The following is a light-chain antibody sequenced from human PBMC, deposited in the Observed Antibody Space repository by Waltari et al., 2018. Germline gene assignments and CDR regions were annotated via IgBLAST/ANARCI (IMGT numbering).Light chain of an antibody. CDR2: DAS. J-gene: IGKJ5*01. CDR1: QSVSSN. CDR3: HQYNNWPPIT. Sequence: EIVLTQSPATLSVSPGESATLSRRARQSVSSNLAWYQQKTGQPPRLLISDASTSAAGIPARFSGSGSATEFTLPISSLQSEDFAVYYCHQYNNWPPITFGQGTRLEIK. V-gene: IGKV3-15*01.